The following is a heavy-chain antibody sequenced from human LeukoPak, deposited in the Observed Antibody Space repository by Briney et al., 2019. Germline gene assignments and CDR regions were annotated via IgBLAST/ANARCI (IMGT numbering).Heavy chain of an antibody. CDR2: INPSGGST. V-gene: IGHV1-46*01. CDR1: GYTFTSYY. J-gene: IGHJ4*02. Sequence: GASVKVSCKAPGYTFTSYYMHWVRQAPGQGLEWMGIINPSGGSTSYAQKFQGRVTMTRDTSTSTVYMELSSLRSEDTAVYYCARDGRDALGYCSGGSCYSFDYWGQGTLVTVSS. D-gene: IGHD2-15*01. CDR3: ARDGRDALGYCSGGSCYSFDY.